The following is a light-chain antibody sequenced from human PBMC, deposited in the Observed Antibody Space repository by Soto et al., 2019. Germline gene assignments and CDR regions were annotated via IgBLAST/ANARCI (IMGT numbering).Light chain of an antibody. Sequence: EIVLTKSPATLSLSLGERATLSCRASRSVSRFLGWYQQIPGLAPRPLIYDTSTRATGIPARFSGSASGTYFTLTSSILEHEDFAVYYRQQRSNCPWTFGQGTKVEIK. CDR3: QQRSNCPWT. J-gene: IGKJ1*01. CDR1: RSVSRF. V-gene: IGKV3-11*01. CDR2: DTS.